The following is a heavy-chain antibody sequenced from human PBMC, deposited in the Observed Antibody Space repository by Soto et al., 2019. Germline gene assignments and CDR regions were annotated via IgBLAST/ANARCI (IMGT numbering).Heavy chain of an antibody. CDR3: ARLYCSSVSCYNDY. CDR2: IYQSGKT. V-gene: IGHV4-38-2*01. Sequence: QVQLQESGPGLVKPSETLSLTCGVSGFPVSYGYYWGWIRQPPGKGLEWLGSIYQSGKTYYNPSLESRITLSMDTSKNEFSVRLRSVTAADTAVYFCARLYCSSVSCYNDYWGPGVQVTVSS. CDR1: GFPVSYGYY. J-gene: IGHJ4*02. D-gene: IGHD2-2*01.